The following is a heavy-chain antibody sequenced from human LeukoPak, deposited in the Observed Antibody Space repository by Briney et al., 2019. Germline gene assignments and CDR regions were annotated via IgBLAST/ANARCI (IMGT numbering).Heavy chain of an antibody. D-gene: IGHD2-2*01. V-gene: IGHV3-23*01. CDR3: AKRSSYCSSTSCRGVYYYYMYV. J-gene: IGHJ6*03. Sequence: GGSLRLSCAAPGFTFSSYAMSWVRQAPGKGLEWVSAISGSGGSTYYADSVKGRFTISRDNSKNTPYLQMNSLRAEDTAVYYCAKRSSYCSSTSCRGVYYYYMYVWGKGTTVTVSS. CDR2: ISGSGGST. CDR1: GFTFSSYA.